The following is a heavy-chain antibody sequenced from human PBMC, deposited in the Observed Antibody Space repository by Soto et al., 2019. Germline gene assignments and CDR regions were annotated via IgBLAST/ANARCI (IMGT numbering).Heavy chain of an antibody. J-gene: IGHJ4*02. V-gene: IGHV1-69*13. D-gene: IGHD2-21*02. Sequence: SVKVSCKASGGTFSSYAISWVRQAPGQGLEGMGGIIPIFGTANYAQKFQGRVTITADESTSTAYMELSSLRSEDTAVYYCARGLAYCGGDCYSFRHPIDYWGQGTLVTVSS. CDR1: GGTFSSYA. CDR2: IIPIFGTA. CDR3: ARGLAYCGGDCYSFRHPIDY.